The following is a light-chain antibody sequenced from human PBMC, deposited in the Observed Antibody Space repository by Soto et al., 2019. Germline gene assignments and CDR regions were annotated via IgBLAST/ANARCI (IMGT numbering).Light chain of an antibody. Sequence: AIQMTQSPSSLSASVGASVIITYGASQGISNDLAWYQQKPGKVPKLLIYAASTLQSGVPSRFSGSGSGADFTLTIRSLQPEDAATYYCLHDYSYPLTFGQGIRVDIK. V-gene: IGKV1-6*01. CDR1: QGISND. CDR2: AAS. CDR3: LHDYSYPLT. J-gene: IGKJ1*01.